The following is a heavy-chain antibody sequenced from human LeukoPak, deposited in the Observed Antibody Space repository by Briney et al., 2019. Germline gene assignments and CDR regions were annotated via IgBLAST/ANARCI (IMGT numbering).Heavy chain of an antibody. CDR1: GFIFSTYA. CDR3: ARVIRAAPGKGYFDY. D-gene: IGHD6-13*01. CDR2: ISGSGGST. Sequence: GGSLRLSCATSGFIFSTYALSWVRQAPGKGLEWAASISGSGGSTYHADSVKGRFTISRDSSKNTLYLQMNSLRAEDTAIYYCARVIRAAPGKGYFDYWGQGTLVTVSS. V-gene: IGHV3-23*01. J-gene: IGHJ4*02.